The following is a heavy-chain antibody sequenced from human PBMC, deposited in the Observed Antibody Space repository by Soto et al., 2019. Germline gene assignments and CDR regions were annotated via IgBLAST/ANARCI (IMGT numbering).Heavy chain of an antibody. Sequence: ASVKVSCKASGYTFTSHAMHWVRQAPGQRLEWMGWINAGSGYTQYSQKFHGRVTITTDESTSTAYMELSSLRSEDTAVYYCASFGVGSLDAFDIWGQGTMVTVSS. D-gene: IGHD3-3*01. CDR1: GYTFTSHA. V-gene: IGHV1-3*01. J-gene: IGHJ3*02. CDR2: INAGSGYT. CDR3: ASFGVGSLDAFDI.